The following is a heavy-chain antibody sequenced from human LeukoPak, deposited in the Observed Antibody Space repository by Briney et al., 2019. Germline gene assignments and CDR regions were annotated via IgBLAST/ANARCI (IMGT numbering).Heavy chain of an antibody. Sequence: ASLKVSCKASGYTFTSAGTSWVRQAPGQGLEWMGCISAYNGNTNYAQTLQGRVTMSTDTSTSTRYMGMRTVRAEETAVYYYARSQLGFGYFDYWGQGTLVTVSS. CDR2: ISAYNGNT. D-gene: IGHD3-10*01. CDR1: GYTFTSAG. CDR3: ARSQLGFGYFDY. J-gene: IGHJ4*02. V-gene: IGHV1-18*01.